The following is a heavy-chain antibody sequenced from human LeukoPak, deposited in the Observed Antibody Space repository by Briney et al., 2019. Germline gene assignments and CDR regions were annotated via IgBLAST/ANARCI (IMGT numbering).Heavy chain of an antibody. J-gene: IGHJ4*02. CDR3: AKDIQYYDSSGYYAV. CDR2: ISWNSGSI. V-gene: IGHV3-9*01. D-gene: IGHD3-22*01. Sequence: GGSLRLSCAATGFTFDDYAMHWVRQAPGKGLEWVSGISWNSGSIGYADSVKGRFTISRDNAKNSLYLQMNSLRAEDTALYYCAKDIQYYDSSGYYAVWGQGTLVTVSS. CDR1: GFTFDDYA.